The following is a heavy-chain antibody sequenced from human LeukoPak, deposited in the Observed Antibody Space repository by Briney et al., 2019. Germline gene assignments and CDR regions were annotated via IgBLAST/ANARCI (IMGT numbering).Heavy chain of an antibody. D-gene: IGHD3-9*01. J-gene: IGHJ4*02. CDR3: ARGSYDILAGYYPGGH. CDR1: GFTFSTYV. Sequence: PGGSLRLSCAASGFTFSTYVTTWVRQAPGKGLQWVSAISARGGGTYYADSVKGRFTISRDNSKNTLFLQMNSLRVEDTAVYYCARGSYDILAGYYPGGHWGQGTLVTVSS. V-gene: IGHV3-23*01. CDR2: ISARGGGT.